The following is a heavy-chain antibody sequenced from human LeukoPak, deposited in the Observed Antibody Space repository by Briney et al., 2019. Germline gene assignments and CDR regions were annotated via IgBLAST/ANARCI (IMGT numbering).Heavy chain of an antibody. Sequence: PGGSLRLSCVASGFTFSSSVMHWVRQPTGKGLEWVSAIGVGGETYYLDSVKGRFTISRENARNSLYLQMNSQTAGDTAMYYCVREGYSSGRAPAFDVWGQGTTVTVSS. D-gene: IGHD6-19*01. CDR2: IGVGGET. J-gene: IGHJ3*01. CDR1: GFTFSSSV. V-gene: IGHV3-13*01. CDR3: VREGYSSGRAPAFDV.